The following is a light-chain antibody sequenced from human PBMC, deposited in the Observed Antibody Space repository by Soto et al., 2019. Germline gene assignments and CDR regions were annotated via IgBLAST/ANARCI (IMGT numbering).Light chain of an antibody. Sequence: QSVLTQPASVSGSPGQSITISCTGTSSDVGGYRYVSWYQQNPGKAPKLIVYEVTYRPSGVSNRFSGSKSGNTASLTISGLQPEDEADYYGSSYTTTSTYWVFGGGTQLTVL. V-gene: IGLV2-14*01. CDR3: SSYTTTSTYWV. CDR2: EVT. CDR1: SSDVGGYRY. J-gene: IGLJ3*02.